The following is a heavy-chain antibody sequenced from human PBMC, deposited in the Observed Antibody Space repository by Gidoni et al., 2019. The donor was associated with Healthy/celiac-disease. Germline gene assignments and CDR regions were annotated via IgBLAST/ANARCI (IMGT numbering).Heavy chain of an antibody. V-gene: IGHV4-30-4*01. CDR2: IYYSGST. D-gene: IGHD4-17*01. J-gene: IGHJ4*02. Sequence: QVQLQESGPGLVKPSQTLSLTSTVSGGSISSGDYYWIWIRPPPGKGLEWIGYIYYSGSTYYNPSLKSRVTISVDTSKNQFSLKLSSVTAADTAVYYCASYGDNDNTSFDYWGQGTLVTVSS. CDR3: ASYGDNDNTSFDY. CDR1: GGSISSGDYY.